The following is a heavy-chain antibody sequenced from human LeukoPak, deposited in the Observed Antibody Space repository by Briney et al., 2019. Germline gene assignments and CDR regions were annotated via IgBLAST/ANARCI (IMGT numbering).Heavy chain of an antibody. V-gene: IGHV3-23*01. CDR3: ARDGYSGSYYRLYYFFMDV. CDR2: ISGSGDNM. CDR1: KFTFNNYA. Sequence: GGSLRLSCLASKFTFNNYAMTWVRQAPGKGLEWVSSISGSGDNMDYADSVKGRFTISRDNSENTLYLQMNSLRGEDTAVYYCARDGYSGSYYRLYYFFMDVWGKGTTVTVS. J-gene: IGHJ6*03. D-gene: IGHD1-26*01.